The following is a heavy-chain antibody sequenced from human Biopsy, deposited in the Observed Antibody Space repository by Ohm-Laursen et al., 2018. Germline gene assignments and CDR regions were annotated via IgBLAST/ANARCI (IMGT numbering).Heavy chain of an antibody. D-gene: IGHD3-3*01. CDR3: ARGPGKLWSGYYT. CDR1: GFTVSDNH. J-gene: IGHJ5*02. CDR2: IYSDGNT. V-gene: IGHV3-53*01. Sequence: SLRLSCSAPGFTVSDNHISWIRQAPGKGLQWVSLIYSDGNTYYADSVKGRFTISRDIPRNTLYLQMNSLRAEDTAVYYCARGPGKLWSGYYTWGQGSLVTVS.